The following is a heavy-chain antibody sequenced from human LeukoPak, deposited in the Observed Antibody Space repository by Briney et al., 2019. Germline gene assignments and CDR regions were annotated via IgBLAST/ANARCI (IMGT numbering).Heavy chain of an antibody. V-gene: IGHV3-7*04. Sequence: GGSLRLSCAASGFTFSSYWMSWVRQAPGKGLEWVANIKQDGSEKYYVDSVKGRFTISRDNAKNSMYVQMNSLRAEDTAVYYCARGDGSGSYLDAFDIWGQGTMVTVSS. CDR1: GFTFSSYW. CDR2: IKQDGSEK. J-gene: IGHJ3*02. D-gene: IGHD3-10*01. CDR3: ARGDGSGSYLDAFDI.